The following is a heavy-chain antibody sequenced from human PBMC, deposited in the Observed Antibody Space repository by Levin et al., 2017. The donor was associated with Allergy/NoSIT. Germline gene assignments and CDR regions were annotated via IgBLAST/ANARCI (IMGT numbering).Heavy chain of an antibody. CDR1: GFTFSSYS. CDR3: ARLRGEGSGLFIDY. Sequence: GGSLRLSCAASGFTFSSYSMNWVRQAPGKGLEWVSSISSSSSYIYYADSVKGRFTISRDNAKNSLYLQMNSLRAEDTAVYYCARLRGEGSGLFIDYWGQGTLVTVSS. V-gene: IGHV3-21*01. CDR2: ISSSSSYI. J-gene: IGHJ4*02. D-gene: IGHD2-15*01.